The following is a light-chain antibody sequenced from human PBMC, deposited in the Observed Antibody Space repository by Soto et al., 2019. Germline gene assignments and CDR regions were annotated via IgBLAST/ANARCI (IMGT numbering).Light chain of an antibody. CDR3: QQSYSTPQT. J-gene: IGKJ1*01. CDR2: AAS. CDR1: QSISSY. V-gene: IGKV1-39*01. Sequence: DIQMTQSPSSLSASVGDRVTITCRASQSISSYLNWYQQKPGKAPKLRIYAASSLQSGVPSRFSGSGSGTDFTRTISSLQPEDFATYDCQQSYSTPQTFGQGTKVEIK.